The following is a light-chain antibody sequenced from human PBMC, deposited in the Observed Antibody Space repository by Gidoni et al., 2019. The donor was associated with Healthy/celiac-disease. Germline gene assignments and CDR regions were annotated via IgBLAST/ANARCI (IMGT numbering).Light chain of an antibody. CDR3: QQRSNWPPLT. V-gene: IGKV3-11*01. J-gene: IGKJ4*01. CDR1: QSVSSY. Sequence: EIVLTQSPATLSLSPGERATLSCRASQSVSSYLAWYHQQPGPAPRLLISDASNRATGIPARFSGSGSGTDFTLTISSLEPEDFAVYYCQQRSNWPPLTFGGGTKVEIK. CDR2: DAS.